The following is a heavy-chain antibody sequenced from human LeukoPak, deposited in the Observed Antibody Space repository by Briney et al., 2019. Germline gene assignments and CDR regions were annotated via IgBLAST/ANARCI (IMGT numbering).Heavy chain of an antibody. D-gene: IGHD2-15*01. CDR1: GYTLTELS. V-gene: IGHV1-24*01. Sequence: GASVKVSCKVSGYTLTELSMHWVRQAPGKGLEWMGGFDPEDGETIYAQKFQGRVTMTEDTSTDTAYMELSSLRSEDTAVYYCATDGSDCSGGSCYSYGMDVWGKGTTVTVSP. CDR3: ATDGSDCSGGSCYSYGMDV. CDR2: FDPEDGET. J-gene: IGHJ6*04.